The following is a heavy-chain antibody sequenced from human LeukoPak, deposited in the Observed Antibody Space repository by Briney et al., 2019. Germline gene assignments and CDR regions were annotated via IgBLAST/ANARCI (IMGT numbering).Heavy chain of an antibody. CDR3: ARYSSGWRSFDI. CDR1: GGSISSYY. Sequence: PSETLSLTCTVSGGSISSYYWSWIRQPPGKGLEWIGYIYYSGSTNYNPSLKSRVTISVDTSKNQFSLNLSSVTAADTAVYYCARYSSGWRSFDIWGQGTMVTVFS. CDR2: IYYSGST. V-gene: IGHV4-59*01. D-gene: IGHD6-19*01. J-gene: IGHJ3*02.